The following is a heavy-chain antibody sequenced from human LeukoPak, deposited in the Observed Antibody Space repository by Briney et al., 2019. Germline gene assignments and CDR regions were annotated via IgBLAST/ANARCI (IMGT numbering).Heavy chain of an antibody. D-gene: IGHD4-23*01. Sequence: SVKVSCKASGGTFSSYAISWVRQAPGQGLEWMGGIIPIFGTANYAQKFQGRVTITADESTSTAYMELSSLRSEDTAVYYCARGLYGGNSDYYCMDVWGQGTTVTVSS. V-gene: IGHV1-69*13. J-gene: IGHJ6*02. CDR1: GGTFSSYA. CDR3: ARGLYGGNSDYYCMDV. CDR2: IIPIFGTA.